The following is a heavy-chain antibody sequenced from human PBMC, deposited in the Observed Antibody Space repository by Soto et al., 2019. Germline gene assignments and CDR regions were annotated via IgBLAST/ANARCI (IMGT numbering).Heavy chain of an antibody. CDR2: ISGSGGGT. V-gene: IGHV3-23*01. CDR3: AKDLGVLSGRGVLENQRDY. Sequence: EVQLLESGGGLVQPGGSLRLSCESSGFIFSDDAMNWVRQAPGKGLKWVSAISGSGGGTYYADSVKGRFSLSRDNSKNTVYLQMNSLRPEDTAVYYCAKDLGVLSGRGVLENQRDYLGQGTLVTVS. J-gene: IGHJ4*02. CDR1: GFIFSDDA. D-gene: IGHD3-10*01.